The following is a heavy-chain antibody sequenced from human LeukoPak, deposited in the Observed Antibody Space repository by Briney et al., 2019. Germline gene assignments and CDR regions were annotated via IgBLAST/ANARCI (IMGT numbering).Heavy chain of an antibody. CDR1: GFTFSSYS. D-gene: IGHD6-13*01. J-gene: IGHJ4*02. CDR3: THSSPPWVY. Sequence: GGSLRLSCAASGFTFSSYSMNWVRQAPGKGLEWVSAISGSGGSTYYADSVKGRFTISRDNSKNTLYLQMNSLRAEDTAVYYCTHSSPPWVYWGQGTLVTVSS. CDR2: ISGSGGST. V-gene: IGHV3-23*01.